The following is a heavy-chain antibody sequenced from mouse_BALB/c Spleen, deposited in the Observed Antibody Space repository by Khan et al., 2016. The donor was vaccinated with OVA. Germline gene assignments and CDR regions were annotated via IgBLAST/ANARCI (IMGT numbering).Heavy chain of an antibody. CDR3: VRSPWLLHYAMDY. Sequence: QVTLKESGPGILQPSQTLSLTCSFSGFSLSSSGMSVSWIRQPSGKGLEWLAHIYWDDDKRYNPSLKSRLTIPRDTSRNQVFLKITSVDTADTATYYCVRSPWLLHYAMDYWGQGTSVTVSS. V-gene: IGHV8-12*01. J-gene: IGHJ4*01. D-gene: IGHD2-3*01. CDR1: GFSLSSSGMS. CDR2: IYWDDDK.